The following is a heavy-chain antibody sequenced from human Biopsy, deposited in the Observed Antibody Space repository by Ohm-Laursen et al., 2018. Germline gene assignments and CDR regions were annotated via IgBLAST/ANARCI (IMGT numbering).Heavy chain of an antibody. CDR3: AKDDGTHGRRSCMDV. CDR2: ISDTGSHI. Sequence: SLRLSCAASGSTFGISNFNWVRQAPGTGLEWLSYISDTGSHIYYANSVRGRFTITRDNARNSLYLYISSLRAEDTAIYYCAKDDGTHGRRSCMDVWGQGTPVTVSS. CDR1: GSTFGISN. D-gene: IGHD2-15*01. J-gene: IGHJ6*02. V-gene: IGHV3-21*01.